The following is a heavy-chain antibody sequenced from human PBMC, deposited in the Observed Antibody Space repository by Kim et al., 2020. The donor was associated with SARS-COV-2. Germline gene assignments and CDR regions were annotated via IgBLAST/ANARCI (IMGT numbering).Heavy chain of an antibody. Sequence: SETLSLTCTVSGGSINTFYWSWIRQPPGRELEWIGYIYYSGTTNYNPSLKSRVTISLDTSTNQFFLRLTSVTAADTAVYYCSRGGGYSSSPGIWGHGSMV. V-gene: IGHV4-59*01. J-gene: IGHJ3*02. D-gene: IGHD6-6*01. CDR1: GGSINTFY. CDR3: SRGGGYSSSPGI. CDR2: IYYSGTT.